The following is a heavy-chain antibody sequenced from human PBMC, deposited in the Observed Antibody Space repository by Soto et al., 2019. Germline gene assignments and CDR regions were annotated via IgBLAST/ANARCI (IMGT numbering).Heavy chain of an antibody. Sequence: SVKVSCKTSGDTFNNFGINWVRQAPGQGLEWMGGIIPAFGTTNYAQKFQARVTITADESANTAYMELTSLRAEDTAVYYCARDLHDYVSFRFDPWGQGTLVTVSS. CDR1: GDTFNNFG. D-gene: IGHD3-16*01. V-gene: IGHV1-69*13. CDR2: IIPAFGTT. J-gene: IGHJ5*02. CDR3: ARDLHDYVSFRFDP.